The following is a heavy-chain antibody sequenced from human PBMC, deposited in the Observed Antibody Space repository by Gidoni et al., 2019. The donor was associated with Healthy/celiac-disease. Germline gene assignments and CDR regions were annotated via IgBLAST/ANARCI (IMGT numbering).Heavy chain of an antibody. CDR3: ARGTTLGELYFDY. V-gene: IGHV3-66*01. CDR1: GFTVSSNY. CDR2: IYSGGST. D-gene: IGHD1-7*01. J-gene: IGHJ4*02. Sequence: EVQLVESGGGLVQPGGSLRLSCAASGFTVSSNYMSWVRQAPGKGLEWVSVIYSGGSTYYADSVKGRFTISRDNSKNTLYLQMNSLRAEDTAVYYCARGTTLGELYFDYWGQGTLVTVSS.